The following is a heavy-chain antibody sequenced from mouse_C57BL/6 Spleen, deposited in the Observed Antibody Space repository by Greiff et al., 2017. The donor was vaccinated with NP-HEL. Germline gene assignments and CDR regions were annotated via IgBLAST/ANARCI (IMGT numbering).Heavy chain of an antibody. D-gene: IGHD2-2*01. V-gene: IGHV1-42*01. CDR3: ARRFGYDYFDY. CDR1: GYSFTGYY. J-gene: IGHJ2*01. CDR2: INPSTGGT. Sequence: EVQLQESGPELVKPGASVKISCKASGYSFTGYYMNWVKQSPEKSLEWIGEINPSTGGTTYNQKFKAKATLTVDKSSSTAYMQLKSLTSEDSAVYYGARRFGYDYFDYWGQGTTLTVSS.